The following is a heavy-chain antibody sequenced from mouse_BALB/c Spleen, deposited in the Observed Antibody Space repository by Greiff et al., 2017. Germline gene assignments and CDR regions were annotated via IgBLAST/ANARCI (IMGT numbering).Heavy chain of an antibody. CDR2: ISNGGGST. CDR3: ARRYGNYPCAVDY. V-gene: IGHV5-12-2*01. J-gene: IGHJ4*01. D-gene: IGHD2-1*01. CDR1: GFTFSSYT. Sequence: EVMLVESGGGLVQPGGSLKLSCAVSGFTFSSYTMSSVRQTPEKRLEWVAYISNGGGSTYYPVTVKGRFTISSDNAKNTLYLRMSSLESEVTAMYYCARRYGNYPCAVDYWGQGTSGTVSA.